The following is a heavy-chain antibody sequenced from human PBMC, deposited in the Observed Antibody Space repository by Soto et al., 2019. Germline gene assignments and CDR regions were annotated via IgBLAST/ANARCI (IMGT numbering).Heavy chain of an antibody. J-gene: IGHJ6*03. CDR1: GGTFSSYT. CDR2: IIPILGIA. V-gene: IGHV1-69*02. CDR3: ASSSGTNGVCYTCYYYYYMDV. D-gene: IGHD2-8*01. Sequence: QVQLVQSGAEVKKPGSSVKVSCKASGGTFSSYTISWVRQAPGQGLEWMGRIIPILGIANYAQKFQGRVTITADKSTRKAYMELSSLRSEDTAVYYCASSSGTNGVCYTCYYYYYMDVWGKGTTVTVSS.